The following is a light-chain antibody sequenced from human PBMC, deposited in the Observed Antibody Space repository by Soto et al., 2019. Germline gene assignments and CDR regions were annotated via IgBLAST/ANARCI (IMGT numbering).Light chain of an antibody. CDR2: DAS. V-gene: IGKV1-33*01. CDR1: QDISNY. Sequence: DIQMTQSPSSLSASVGDRVTITCQASQDISNYLNWYQLKPGKAPKLLIYDASNLQTGVPSRFSGSGSGTDFTFTISSLQPEDIATYYCQQYDNLPLTLGGGTKVDIK. CDR3: QQYDNLPLT. J-gene: IGKJ4*01.